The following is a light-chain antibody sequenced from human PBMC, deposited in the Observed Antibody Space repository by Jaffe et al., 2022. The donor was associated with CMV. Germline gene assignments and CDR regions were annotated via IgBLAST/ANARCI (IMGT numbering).Light chain of an antibody. J-gene: IGLJ3*02. Sequence: QSALTQPASVSGSPGQSITISCTGTISDIGDYNYVSWYQQHPGKAPKLIIYDVSNRPSGISNRFSGSKAGNTASLTISGLQAEDEADYYCSSYTKYSTLVFGGGTKLTVL. CDR3: SSYTKYSTLV. CDR1: ISDIGDYNY. V-gene: IGLV2-14*03. CDR2: DVS.